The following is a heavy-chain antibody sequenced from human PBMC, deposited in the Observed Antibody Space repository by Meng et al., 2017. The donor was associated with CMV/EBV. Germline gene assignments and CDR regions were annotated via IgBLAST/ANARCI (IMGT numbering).Heavy chain of an antibody. CDR1: GGSISSGGYY. CDR2: IYYSGST. Sequence: LTLSCTVSGGSISSGGYYWSWIRQHPGKGLEWIGYIYYSGSTYYNPSLKSRVTISVDTSKNQFSLKLSSVTAADTAVYYCAIADRPHYGMDVWGQGTTVTVSS. J-gene: IGHJ6*02. V-gene: IGHV4-31*03. CDR3: AIADRPHYGMDV. D-gene: IGHD6-6*01.